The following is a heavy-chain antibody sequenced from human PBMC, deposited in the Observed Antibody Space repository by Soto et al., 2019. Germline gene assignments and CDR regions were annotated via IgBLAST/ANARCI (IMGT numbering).Heavy chain of an antibody. J-gene: IGHJ6*02. V-gene: IGHV4-34*01. CDR1: GGSFSGYY. CDR3: ARELRFGEDYYGMDV. D-gene: IGHD3-10*01. Sequence: SETLSLTCAVYGGSFSGYYWTWIRQPPGTGLEWIGEINHSGSTNYNPSLKSRVTISVDTSKNQFSLKLSSVTAADTAVYYCARELRFGEDYYGMDVWGQGTTVT. CDR2: INHSGST.